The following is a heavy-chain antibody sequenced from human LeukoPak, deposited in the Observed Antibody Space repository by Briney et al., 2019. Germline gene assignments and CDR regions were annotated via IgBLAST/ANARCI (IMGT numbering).Heavy chain of an antibody. D-gene: IGHD1-1*01. Sequence: SETLSLTCTVSGDSISSYYWSWIRQPAGKGLEWIGRVYASENTNYNPSLRSRVTLSLDTSKNQFSLKLSSVTAADTAVYYCASARLNRWKWYFDLWGRGTLVTVSS. CDR3: ASARLNRWKWYFDL. CDR2: VYASENT. CDR1: GDSISSYY. J-gene: IGHJ2*01. V-gene: IGHV4-4*07.